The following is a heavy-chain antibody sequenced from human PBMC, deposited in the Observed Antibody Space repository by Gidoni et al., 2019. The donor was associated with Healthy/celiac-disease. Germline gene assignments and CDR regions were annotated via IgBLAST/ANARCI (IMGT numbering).Heavy chain of an antibody. CDR1: GYTFTSYA. Sequence: QFQLVQSGAEVKKPGASVKVSCKASGYTFTSYAMHWVRQAPGQKLEWMGWINAGNGNTKYSQKFQGRVTITRDTSASTAYMELSSLRSEDTAVYYCASEGGSGYYADFDYWGQGTLVTVSS. V-gene: IGHV1-3*01. J-gene: IGHJ4*02. CDR2: INAGNGNT. D-gene: IGHD3-22*01. CDR3: ASEGGSGYYADFDY.